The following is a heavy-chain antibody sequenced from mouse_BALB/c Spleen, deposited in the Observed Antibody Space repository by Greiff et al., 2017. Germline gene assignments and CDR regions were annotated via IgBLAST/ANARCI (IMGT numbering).Heavy chain of an antibody. Sequence: EVQRVESGGGLVKPGGSLKLSCAASGFTFSSYAMSWVRQTPEKRLEWVASISSGGSTYYPDSVKGRFTISRDNARNILYLQMSSLRSEDTAMYYCARPGNYDFWYFDVWGAGTTVTVSS. CDR2: ISSGGST. J-gene: IGHJ1*01. V-gene: IGHV5-6-5*01. CDR3: ARPGNYDFWYFDV. D-gene: IGHD2-1*01. CDR1: GFTFSSYA.